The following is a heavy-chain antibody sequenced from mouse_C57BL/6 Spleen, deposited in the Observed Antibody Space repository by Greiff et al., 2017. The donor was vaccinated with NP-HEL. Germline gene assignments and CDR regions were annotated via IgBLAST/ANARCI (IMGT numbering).Heavy chain of an antibody. CDR1: GYAFTNYL. Sequence: VQLQQSGAELVRPGTSVKVSCKASGYAFTNYLIEWVKQRPGQGLEWIGVINPGSGGTNYNEKFKGKATLTADKSSSTAYMQLCSLTAVDSSVYFCARSYYGTSFAYWGQGTLVTVSA. J-gene: IGHJ3*01. CDR3: ARSYYGTSFAY. CDR2: INPGSGGT. D-gene: IGHD2-1*01. V-gene: IGHV1-54*01.